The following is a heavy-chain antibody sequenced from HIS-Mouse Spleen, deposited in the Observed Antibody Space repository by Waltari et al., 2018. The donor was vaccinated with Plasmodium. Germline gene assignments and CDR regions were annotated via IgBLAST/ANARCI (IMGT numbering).Heavy chain of an antibody. CDR3: ARDRRLAFDY. Sequence: QVQLVESGGGVVQPGRCLRPPCAASGFPSVSQAVRRVRQAPGKGLEWVAVISYDGSNKYYADSVKGRFTISRDNSKNTLYLQMNSLRAEDTAVYYCARDRRLAFDYWGQGTLVTVSS. CDR2: ISYDGSNK. V-gene: IGHV3-30-3*01. D-gene: IGHD2-15*01. CDR1: GFPSVSQA. J-gene: IGHJ4*02.